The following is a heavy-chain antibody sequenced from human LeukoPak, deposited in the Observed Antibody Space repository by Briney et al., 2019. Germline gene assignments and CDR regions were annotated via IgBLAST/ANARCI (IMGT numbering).Heavy chain of an antibody. Sequence: PSETLPLTCTVSGGSISSYYWSWIRQPPGKGLEWIGYIYYSGSTNYNPSLKSRVTISVDTSKNQFSLKLSSVTAADTAVYYCGGSSGYGNYWGQGTLVTVSS. CDR1: GGSISSYY. J-gene: IGHJ4*02. CDR3: GGSSGYGNY. D-gene: IGHD3-22*01. CDR2: IYYSGST. V-gene: IGHV4-59*01.